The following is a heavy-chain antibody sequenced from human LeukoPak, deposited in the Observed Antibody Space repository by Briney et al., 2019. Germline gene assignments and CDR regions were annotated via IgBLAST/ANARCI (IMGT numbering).Heavy chain of an antibody. CDR3: GRWSPNPNDS. CDR2: ISAYNGRT. V-gene: IGHV1-18*01. CDR1: GYTFINHG. J-gene: IGHJ5*01. D-gene: IGHD3-3*01. Sequence: GASVKVSCKASGYTFINHGISWVRQAPGQGLERMGWISAYNGRTEYAPNLQDRVTMTTDTSTTTAYMELRSLTSDDTAVYYCGRWSPNPNDSWGQGTLVTVSS.